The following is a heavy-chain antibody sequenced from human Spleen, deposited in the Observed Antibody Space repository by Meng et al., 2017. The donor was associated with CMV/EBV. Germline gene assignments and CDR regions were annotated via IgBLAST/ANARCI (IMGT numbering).Heavy chain of an antibody. CDR2: IYRGDKT. V-gene: IGHV3-53*01. D-gene: IGHD3-22*01. CDR1: GFTTGFIGSSSY. J-gene: IGHJ6*02. CDR3: AINYDNSNGNFGMDV. Sequence: GGSLRLSCAATGFTTGFIGSSSYMTWVRQAPGKGLKWVSVIYRGDKTYYADSVRGRFTMSRDNSKNTLSLQMNSLRAEDTAVYYCAINYDNSNGNFGMDVWGQGTTVTVSS.